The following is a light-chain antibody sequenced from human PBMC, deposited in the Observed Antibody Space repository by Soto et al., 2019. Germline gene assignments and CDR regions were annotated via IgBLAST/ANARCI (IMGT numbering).Light chain of an antibody. CDR1: SSDVGDYNY. CDR2: EVT. J-gene: IGLJ1*01. CDR3: TSYTSKSSLYV. Sequence: QSALTQPASVSGSLGQSVTISCTGTSSDVGDYNYVCWFQQHPGRAPKLLIFEVTNRPSGVSNRFSGSKSGNTASLIISGLQAEDEATYYCTSYTSKSSLYVFGTGTQLTVL. V-gene: IGLV2-14*01.